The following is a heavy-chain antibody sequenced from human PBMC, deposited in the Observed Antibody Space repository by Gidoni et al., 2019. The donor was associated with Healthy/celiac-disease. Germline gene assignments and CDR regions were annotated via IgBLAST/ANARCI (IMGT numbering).Heavy chain of an antibody. CDR1: GFTFSSYS. J-gene: IGHJ4*02. CDR3: ARDHSLWYYFDY. D-gene: IGHD3-10*01. Sequence: EVQLVESGGGLVQPGGSMRLSCAASGFTFSSYSMNWVRQAPGKGLAWVSYISSSSSTIYYADSVKGRFTISRDNAKNSLYLQMNSLRDEDTAVYYCARDHSLWYYFDYWGQGTLVTVSS. V-gene: IGHV3-48*02. CDR2: ISSSSSTI.